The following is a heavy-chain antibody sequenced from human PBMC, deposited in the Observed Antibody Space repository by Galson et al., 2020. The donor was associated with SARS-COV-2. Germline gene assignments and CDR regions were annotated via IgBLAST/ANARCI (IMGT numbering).Heavy chain of an antibody. D-gene: IGHD1-26*01. CDR3: ARELKEGATDY. CDR1: GFTFSNYA. CDR2: IWYDGINK. Sequence: GGSLRLSCAASGFTFSNYAIHWVRQAPGKGLEWVPVIWYDGINKYYADSVKGRFTISRDNSKNTVYLQINSLRVEDTALYYCARELKEGATDYWGQGTLVTVSS. V-gene: IGHV3-33*01. J-gene: IGHJ4*02.